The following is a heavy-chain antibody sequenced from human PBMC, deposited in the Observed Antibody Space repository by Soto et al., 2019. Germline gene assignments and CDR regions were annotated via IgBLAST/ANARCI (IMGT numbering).Heavy chain of an antibody. J-gene: IGHJ3*02. CDR2: IYYSGST. Sequence: SETLSLTCTVSGGSISSYYWSWIWQPPGKGLEWIGYIYYSGSTNYNPSLKSRVTISVDTSKNQFSLKLSSVTAADTAVYYCARLGGIVATIRTGDDAFDIWGQGTMVTVSS. CDR1: GGSISSYY. CDR3: ARLGGIVATIRTGDDAFDI. V-gene: IGHV4-59*08. D-gene: IGHD5-12*01.